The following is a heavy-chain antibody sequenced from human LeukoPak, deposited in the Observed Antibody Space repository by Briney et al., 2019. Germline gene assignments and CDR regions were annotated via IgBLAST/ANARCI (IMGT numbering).Heavy chain of an antibody. V-gene: IGHV3-66*01. J-gene: IGHJ4*02. Sequence: PGGSLRLSCLVSGFTVSSNYMSWVRQTPGEGLEWVSVIYSGGTTKYADSVKGRFTIYRDTSKNTLFLQMNSLRVEDTAVYYCASKLTTGNWGQGTLVTVSS. CDR3: ASKLTTGN. CDR2: IYSGGTT. CDR1: GFTVSSNY. D-gene: IGHD4-17*01.